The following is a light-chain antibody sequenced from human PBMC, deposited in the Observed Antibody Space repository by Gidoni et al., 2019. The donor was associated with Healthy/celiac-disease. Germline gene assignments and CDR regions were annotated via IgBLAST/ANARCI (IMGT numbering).Light chain of an antibody. V-gene: IGKV1-39*01. CDR3: QQSYTTPLT. CDR1: QSISSY. J-gene: IGKJ4*01. Sequence: IQMTQSPSSLSASVGDRVTITCRARQSISSYLNWYQQKPGKAPKLLIYAASSLQSGVPSRFSGSGSGTDFALTISSLQPEDFATYYCQQSYTTPLTFXGXTKVEIK. CDR2: AAS.